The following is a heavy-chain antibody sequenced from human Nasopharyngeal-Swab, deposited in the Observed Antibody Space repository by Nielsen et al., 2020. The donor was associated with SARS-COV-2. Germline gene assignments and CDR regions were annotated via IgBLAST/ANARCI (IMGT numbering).Heavy chain of an antibody. V-gene: IGHV4-59*01. CDR1: GGSISSYY. CDR2: IYYSAST. CDR3: ARRAGSGWYGY. D-gene: IGHD6-19*01. J-gene: IGHJ4*02. Sequence: SETLSLTCTVSGGSISSYYWSWIRQPPGKGLEWIGYIYYSASTNYNPSPKSRVTISVDTSKNQFSLKLSSVTAADTAVYYCARRAGSGWYGYWGQGTLVTVSS.